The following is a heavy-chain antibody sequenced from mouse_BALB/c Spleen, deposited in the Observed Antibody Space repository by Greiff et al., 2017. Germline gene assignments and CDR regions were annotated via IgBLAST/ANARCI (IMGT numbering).Heavy chain of an antibody. J-gene: IGHJ4*01. V-gene: IGHV5-6-3*01. CDR1: GFTFSSYG. CDR3: ARGEVAMDY. CDR2: INSNGGST. Sequence: DVKLVESGGGLVQPGGSLKLSCAASGFTFSSYGMSWVRQTPDKRLELVATINSNGGSTYYPDSVKGRFTISRDNAKNTLYLQMSSLKSEDTAMYYCARGEVAMDYWGQGTSVTVSS.